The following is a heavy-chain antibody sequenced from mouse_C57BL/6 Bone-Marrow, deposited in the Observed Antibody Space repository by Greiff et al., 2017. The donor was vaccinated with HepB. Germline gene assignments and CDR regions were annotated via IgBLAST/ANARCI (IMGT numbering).Heavy chain of an antibody. CDR3: ARSGLLRYAMDY. CDR2: IYPGNGDT. D-gene: IGHD1-1*01. J-gene: IGHJ4*01. V-gene: IGHV1-12*01. Sequence: QVQLQQSGAELVRPGASVKMSCKASGYTFTSYNMHWVKQTPGQGLEWIGAIYPGNGDTSYNQKFKGKATLTVDKSSSTAYMQLSSLTSEDSAVYFCARSGLLRYAMDYWGQGTSVTVSS. CDR1: GYTFTSYN.